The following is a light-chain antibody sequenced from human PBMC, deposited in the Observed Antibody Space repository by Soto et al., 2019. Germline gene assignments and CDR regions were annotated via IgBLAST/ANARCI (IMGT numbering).Light chain of an antibody. V-gene: IGKV4-1*01. CDR3: QQYYSVSVT. CDR2: WAS. Sequence: DIVLTQSPDSLAVSLGERATINCKSSQRIDKDLAWYQHKPGQSPNLLIYWASTRDFGVPDRFSGSGSGTDFTLTINNLQAEDVAVYYCQQYYSVSVTFGQGTRLEIK. J-gene: IGKJ5*01. CDR1: QRIDKD.